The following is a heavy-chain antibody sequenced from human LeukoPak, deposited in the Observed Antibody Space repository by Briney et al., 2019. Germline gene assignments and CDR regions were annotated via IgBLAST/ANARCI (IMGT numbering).Heavy chain of an antibody. V-gene: IGHV3-30*02. J-gene: IGHJ4*02. CDR3: TTEGIVATIVPDY. CDR2: IRYDGSNK. D-gene: IGHD5-12*01. Sequence: GGSLRLSCAASGFTFSSYGMHWVRQAPGKGLEWVAFIRYDGSNKYYADSVKGRFTISRDNAKNTLYLQMNSLRAEDTAVYYCTTEGIVATIVPDYWGQGTLVTVSS. CDR1: GFTFSSYG.